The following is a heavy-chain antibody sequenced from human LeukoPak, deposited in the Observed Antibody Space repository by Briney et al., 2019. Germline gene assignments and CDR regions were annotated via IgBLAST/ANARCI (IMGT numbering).Heavy chain of an antibody. V-gene: IGHV3-30-3*01. CDR3: ARDQSGLWQWGGYFDY. J-gene: IGHJ4*02. D-gene: IGHD6-19*01. CDR2: ISYDGSNK. CDR1: GFTFSSYA. Sequence: GGSLRLSCAASGFTFSSYAMHWVRQAPGKGLEWVAVISYDGSNKYYADSVKGRFTISRDNSKNTLYLQMNSLRAEDTAVYYCARDQSGLWQWGGYFDYWGQGTLVTVSS.